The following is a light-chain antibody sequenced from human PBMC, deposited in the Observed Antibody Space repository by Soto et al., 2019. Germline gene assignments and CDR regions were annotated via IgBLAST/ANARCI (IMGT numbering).Light chain of an antibody. Sequence: QSVLTQPVSVSGSPGQSITISCTGTISDVGSHNLVSWYQQHPDKAPKLIIYEVNERPSGVSSRFSGSKSGNTASLTVSGLQPDDEADYHCCSFAGSNPFPYVFGTGTKVTVL. J-gene: IGLJ1*01. CDR2: EVN. CDR1: ISDVGSHNL. V-gene: IGLV2-23*02. CDR3: CSFAGSNPFPYV.